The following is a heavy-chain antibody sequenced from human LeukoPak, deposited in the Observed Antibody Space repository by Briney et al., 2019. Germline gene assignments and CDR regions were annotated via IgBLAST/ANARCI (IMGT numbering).Heavy chain of an antibody. D-gene: IGHD6-13*01. J-gene: IGHJ6*03. CDR2: ISSSGSTI. Sequence: GGSLRRSCAASGFTFSSYEMNWVRQAPGKGLEWVSYISSSGSTIYYADPVKGRFTISRDNAKTSLYLQMNSLRAEDTAVYYCAGVVEAAATPIYYKDVWGKGTTVTVSS. CDR1: GFTFSSYE. V-gene: IGHV3-48*03. CDR3: AGVVEAAATPIYYKDV.